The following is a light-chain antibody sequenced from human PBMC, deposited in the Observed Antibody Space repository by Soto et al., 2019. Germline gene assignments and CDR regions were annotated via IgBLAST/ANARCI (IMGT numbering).Light chain of an antibody. J-gene: IGKJ1*01. V-gene: IGKV1-39*01. CDR3: QQCYSSPRT. CDR2: AAS. Sequence: DIQMTQSPSTLSAGVGDRVTITCRASQRISTYLNWYQQKPGKAPTLLIYAASSLQSGVPSRFSGGGSGTDFTLTINALQPEDFATYVCQQCYSSPRTFGQGTNVDIK. CDR1: QRISTY.